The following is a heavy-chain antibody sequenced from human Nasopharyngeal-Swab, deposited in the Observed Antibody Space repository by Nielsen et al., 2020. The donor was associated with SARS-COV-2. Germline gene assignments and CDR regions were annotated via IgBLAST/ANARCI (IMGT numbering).Heavy chain of an antibody. V-gene: IGHV3-23*01. CDR1: GFTFSSYA. CDR3: ARKDVFAYGVDAFDI. J-gene: IGHJ3*02. CDR2: VTGSGYGT. D-gene: IGHD3-10*01. Sequence: GESLKISCAASGFTFSSYAMTWVRQAPGKGLEWVSVVTGSGYGTDYADSVKGRFTISRDNAKNTLYLQMNSLRAEDMAVYYCARKDVFAYGVDAFDIWGQGTMVTVSS.